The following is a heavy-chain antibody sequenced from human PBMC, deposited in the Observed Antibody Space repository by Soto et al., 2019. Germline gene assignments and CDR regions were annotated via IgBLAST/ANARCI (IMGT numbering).Heavy chain of an antibody. CDR2: INRHGDST. V-gene: IGHV3-20*04. Sequence: EVSLVESGGGVVRPGGSLRLSCAASGFGFDEYGMSWVRQGPGKGLEWVSGINRHGDSTGYADSVKGRFTISRDNAKNFLSLQMNGLRAEDTAFYYCARDHRWGYEYGDYGDSWGQGTLVTVSS. CDR1: GFGFDEYG. CDR3: ARDHRWGYEYGDYGDS. D-gene: IGHD4-17*01. J-gene: IGHJ4*02.